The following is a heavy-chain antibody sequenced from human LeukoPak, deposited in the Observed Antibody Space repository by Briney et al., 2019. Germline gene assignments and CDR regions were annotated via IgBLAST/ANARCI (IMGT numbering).Heavy chain of an antibody. Sequence: GESLKISCKASGYSFTNYWIGWVRQMPGKGLEWMGIIYPGDSETRFSPSVQGQVTISADKSISTAYLQWSSLKASDTAMYYCARRLCSGGSCYSPLFDYWGQGTLVTVSS. CDR1: GYSFTNYW. CDR2: IYPGDSET. D-gene: IGHD2-15*01. CDR3: ARRLCSGGSCYSPLFDY. V-gene: IGHV5-51*01. J-gene: IGHJ4*02.